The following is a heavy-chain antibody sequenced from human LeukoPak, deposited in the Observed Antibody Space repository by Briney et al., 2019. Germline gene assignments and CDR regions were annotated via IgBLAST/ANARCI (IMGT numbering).Heavy chain of an antibody. CDR1: GHTFTAYY. Sequence: ASVKVSSKASGHTFTAYYMFWVRQAPGQGLEWMGWINPNSGGTNYAPKFQGRVTMTRDTSISTAYMELSGLTSDDTAVYYCAKDHPLAPFYSGYDYSGAFDIWGQGTMVTVSS. J-gene: IGHJ3*02. CDR2: INPNSGGT. D-gene: IGHD5-12*01. CDR3: AKDHPLAPFYSGYDYSGAFDI. V-gene: IGHV1-2*02.